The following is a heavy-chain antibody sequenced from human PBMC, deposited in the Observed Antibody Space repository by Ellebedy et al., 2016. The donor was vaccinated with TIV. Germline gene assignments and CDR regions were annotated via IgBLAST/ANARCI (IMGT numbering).Heavy chain of an antibody. CDR3: ARTPRRISSWYHVVGHYFDY. CDR2: IKQDGSEK. V-gene: IGHV3-7*01. J-gene: IGHJ4*02. D-gene: IGHD6-13*01. Sequence: PGGSLRLSCAASGFTFSSYWMSRVRQAPGKGLEWVANIKQDGSEKYYVDSVKGRFTISRDNAKNSLYLQMNSLRAEDTAVYYCARTPRRISSWYHVVGHYFDYWGQGTLVTVSS. CDR1: GFTFSSYW.